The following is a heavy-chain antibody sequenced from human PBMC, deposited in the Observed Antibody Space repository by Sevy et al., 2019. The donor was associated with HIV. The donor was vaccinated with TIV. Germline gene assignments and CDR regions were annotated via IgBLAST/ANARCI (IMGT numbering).Heavy chain of an antibody. CDR1: GYTLTQLS. V-gene: IGHV1-24*01. Sequence: ASVKVSCKVSGYTLTQLSMHWVRQVPGKGLEWMGSFDPEDDETIYAQKFQGRVTMTEDTSTDTAYMELSSLRSEDTAVYYLPTTKDYYENSGDPFNYWGKETLSPSPQ. CDR2: FDPEDDET. J-gene: IGHJ4*02. D-gene: IGHD3-22*01. CDR3: PTTKDYYENSGDPFNY.